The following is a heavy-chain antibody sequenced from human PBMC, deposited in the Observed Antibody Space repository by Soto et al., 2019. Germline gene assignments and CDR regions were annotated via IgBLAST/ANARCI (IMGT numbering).Heavy chain of an antibody. V-gene: IGHV4-30-4*01. Sequence: SETLSLTCTVSGGSISSGDYHWSWVRQPPGKRLEWIGYIYYRGNTYYNPSLESRVTMSVDTSKNQFTLKLSSVTAADTAIYYCARDYYYSSGSYFNHWGQGTMVTVSS. J-gene: IGHJ5*02. CDR3: ARDYYYSSGSYFNH. CDR2: IYYRGNT. D-gene: IGHD3-10*01. CDR1: GGSISSGDYH.